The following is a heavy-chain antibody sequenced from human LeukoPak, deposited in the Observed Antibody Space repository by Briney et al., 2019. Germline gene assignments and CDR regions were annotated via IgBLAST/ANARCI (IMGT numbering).Heavy chain of an antibody. J-gene: IGHJ4*02. CDR3: ARSPRSYGSGSYLDY. CDR1: GGSISSYY. V-gene: IGHV4-59*08. Sequence: SETLSLTCTVSGGSISSYYWSWIRQPPGKGLEWIGYIYYSGSTNCNPSLKSRVTISVDTSKNQFSLKLSSVTAADTAVYYCARSPRSYGSGSYLDYWGQGTLVTVSS. CDR2: IYYSGST. D-gene: IGHD3-10*01.